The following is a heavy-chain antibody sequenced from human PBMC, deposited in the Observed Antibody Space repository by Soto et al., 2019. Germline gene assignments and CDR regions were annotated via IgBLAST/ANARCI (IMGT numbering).Heavy chain of an antibody. Sequence: EVQLLESGGGLVQPGGSLRLSCAASGFTFSSYAMNWVPQAPGQGLEWVSTVSDSGGSTYYADSVQGRFIISRDNSKNTLFLHMNSLGAEDTAIYYCARTIVGGVVHAFDFWGQGTLVTVSS. CDR1: GFTFSSYA. CDR3: ARTIVGGVVHAFDF. CDR2: VSDSGGST. J-gene: IGHJ4*02. D-gene: IGHD1-26*01. V-gene: IGHV3-23*01.